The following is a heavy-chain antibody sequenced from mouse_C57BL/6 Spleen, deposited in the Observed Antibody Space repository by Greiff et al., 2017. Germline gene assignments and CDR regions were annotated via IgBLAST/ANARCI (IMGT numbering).Heavy chain of an antibody. D-gene: IGHD2-1*01. CDR1: GFTFSSYT. J-gene: IGHJ3*01. CDR3: ARYGNYVGFAY. Sequence: EVMLVESGGGLVKPGGSLKLSCAASGFTFSSYTMSWVRQTPEKRLEWVATISGGGGNTYYPDSVKGRFTISRDNAKNTLYLQMSSLRSEDTALYYCARYGNYVGFAYWGQGTLVTVSA. CDR2: ISGGGGNT. V-gene: IGHV5-9*01.